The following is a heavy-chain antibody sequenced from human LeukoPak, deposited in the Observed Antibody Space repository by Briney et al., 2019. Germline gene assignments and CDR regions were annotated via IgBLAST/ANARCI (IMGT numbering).Heavy chain of an antibody. V-gene: IGHV1-2*02. D-gene: IGHD6-13*01. J-gene: IGHJ6*03. CDR2: INPNSGGT. CDR3: ARDSGGQRRRSSWYSDYYYMDV. CDR1: GYTFTSYY. Sequence: ASVKVSCKASGYTFTSYYMRWVRQAPGQGLEWMGWINPNSGGTNYAQKFQGRVTMTRDTSISTAYMELSRLRSDDTAVYYCARDSGGQRRRSSWYSDYYYMDVWGKGTTVTVSS.